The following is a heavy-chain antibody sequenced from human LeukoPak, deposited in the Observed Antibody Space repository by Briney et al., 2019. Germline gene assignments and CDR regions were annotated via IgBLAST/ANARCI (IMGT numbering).Heavy chain of an antibody. V-gene: IGHV4-31*03. Sequence: SQTLSLTCTVSGGSISSGGYYWSWIRQHPGKGLEWIGYIYYSGSTYYNPSLKSRVTISVDTSKNQFSLKLSSVTAADTAVYYCARQRWLQKLLDAFDIWGQGTMVTVSS. J-gene: IGHJ3*02. CDR2: IYYSGST. CDR3: ARQRWLQKLLDAFDI. D-gene: IGHD5-12*01. CDR1: GGSISSGGYY.